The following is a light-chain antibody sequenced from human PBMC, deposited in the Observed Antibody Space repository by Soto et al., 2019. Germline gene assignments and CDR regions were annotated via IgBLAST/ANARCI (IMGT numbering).Light chain of an antibody. CDR3: QQYNSWPLT. J-gene: IGKJ4*01. CDR1: QSVSSN. CDR2: GAS. V-gene: IGKV3-15*01. Sequence: IVMTQSPATLSVSPGERATLSCRASQSVSSNLSWYQQKPGQAPSRLIYGASTRATGIPARFSGSGSGTEFTLTISSLQSEDFAVYYCQQYNSWPLTFGGGTKVDIK.